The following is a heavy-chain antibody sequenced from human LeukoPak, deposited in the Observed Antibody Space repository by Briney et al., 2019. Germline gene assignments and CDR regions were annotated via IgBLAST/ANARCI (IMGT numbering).Heavy chain of an antibody. Sequence: PSETLSLTCAVYGGSFSGYYWSWIRQPPGKGLEWIGEINHSGSTNYNPSLKSRVTISVDTSKNQFSLKPSSVTAADTAVYYCARGGSYYAANWFDPWGQGTLVTVSS. D-gene: IGHD1-26*01. J-gene: IGHJ5*02. CDR2: INHSGST. CDR1: GGSFSGYY. V-gene: IGHV4-34*01. CDR3: ARGGSYYAANWFDP.